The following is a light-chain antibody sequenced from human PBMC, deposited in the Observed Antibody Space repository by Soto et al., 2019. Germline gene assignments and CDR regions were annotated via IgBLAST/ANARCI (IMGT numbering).Light chain of an antibody. CDR1: QRISTW. J-gene: IGKJ1*01. CDR2: DAS. Sequence: GEIVTITCPSSQRISTWLAWYQQKPGKAPKLLISDASSLETGVPSRFSGSGSGTEFIFTISSLQPEDFATYYCQQYHSSPTWTFGQGTKVDIK. CDR3: QQYHSSPTWT. V-gene: IGKV1-5*01.